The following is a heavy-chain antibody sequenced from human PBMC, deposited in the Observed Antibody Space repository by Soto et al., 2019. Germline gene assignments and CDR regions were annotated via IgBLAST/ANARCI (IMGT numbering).Heavy chain of an antibody. CDR1: GGSFDAYA. J-gene: IGHJ4*02. D-gene: IGHD1-1*01. V-gene: IGHV1-69*02. CDR2: IIPVVDVT. CDR3: ARSGTLDY. Sequence: QGQLVQSGAEVKKPGSSVRVSCKASGGSFDAYAINWVRQAPGQGLEWMGRIIPVVDVTNYGRRFQGRLTITADKSTTTAYMELNSLTSEDTAIYYCARSGTLDYRGQGTLVTVSS.